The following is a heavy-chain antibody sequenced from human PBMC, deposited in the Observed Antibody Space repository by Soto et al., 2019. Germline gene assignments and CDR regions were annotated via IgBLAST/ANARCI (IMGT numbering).Heavy chain of an antibody. CDR2: MNPNSGDT. Sequence: QGQLVQSGAEVKKPGASVKVSCKATGYTFTTYDINWVRQATGQGLEWMGWMNPNSGDTGYGQKFQGRVTMTRDTSMSTAYMELSTLTSEDTAVYYCVRGLEWLRNYWGQGTLVTVSS. CDR3: VRGLEWLRNY. D-gene: IGHD5-12*01. V-gene: IGHV1-8*01. CDR1: GYTFTTYD. J-gene: IGHJ4*02.